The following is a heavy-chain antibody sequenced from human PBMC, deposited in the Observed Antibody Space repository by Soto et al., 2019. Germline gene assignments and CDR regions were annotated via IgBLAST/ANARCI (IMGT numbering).Heavy chain of an antibody. D-gene: IGHD3-10*01. CDR3: AKDSVGSRVLLWFWEFTDKWFDP. CDR2: ISGSGGST. J-gene: IGHJ5*02. V-gene: IGHV3-23*01. Sequence: GGYLRLSCAASGFTFSSYAMCWVRQAPGKGLEWVSAISGSGGSTYYADSVKGRFTISRDNSKNTLYLQMNSLRAEDTAVYYCAKDSVGSRVLLWFWEFTDKWFDPWGQGTLVTVSS. CDR1: GFTFSSYA.